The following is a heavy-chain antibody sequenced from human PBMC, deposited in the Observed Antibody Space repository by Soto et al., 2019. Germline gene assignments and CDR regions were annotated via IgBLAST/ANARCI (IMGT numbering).Heavy chain of an antibody. J-gene: IGHJ6*02. CDR2: ISYDGSNK. D-gene: IGHD2-2*01. CDR3: ARDRGSKSYYYYGMDV. Sequence: QVPLVESGGGVVQPGRSLRLSCAASGFTFSSYAMHWVRQAPGKGLEWVAVISYDGSNKYYADSVKGRFTISRDNSKNTLYVQMNSLRAEDTAVYYCARDRGSKSYYYYGMDVWGQGTTVTVSS. CDR1: GFTFSSYA. V-gene: IGHV3-30-3*01.